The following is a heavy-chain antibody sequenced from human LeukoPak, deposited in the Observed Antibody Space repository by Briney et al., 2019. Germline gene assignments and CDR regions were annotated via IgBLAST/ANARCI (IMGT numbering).Heavy chain of an antibody. CDR3: ARGRHATAYFDL. Sequence: SQTLSLTCTVSGGSISSGGYYWSWLRQHPGKGLEWIGYIYYSGSTYYNPSLKSRVTISVDTSKNQFSLKLSSVTAADTAVYYCARGRHATAYFDLWGRGTLVTVSS. J-gene: IGHJ2*01. CDR2: IYYSGST. V-gene: IGHV4-31*03. CDR1: GGSISSGGYY.